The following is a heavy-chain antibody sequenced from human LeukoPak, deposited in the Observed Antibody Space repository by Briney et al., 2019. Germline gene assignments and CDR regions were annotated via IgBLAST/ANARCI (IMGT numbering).Heavy chain of an antibody. CDR1: GYTFTSYG. Sequence: ASVKVSCKASGYTFTSYGISWVRQAPGQGLEWMGWISAYNGNTNFAPKLQGRVTMTTDTSTSTAYMELRSLRSDDTAVYYCARGPFYSSGWTLDYWGQGTLVTVSS. CDR2: ISAYNGNT. D-gene: IGHD6-19*01. CDR3: ARGPFYSSGWTLDY. J-gene: IGHJ4*02. V-gene: IGHV1-18*01.